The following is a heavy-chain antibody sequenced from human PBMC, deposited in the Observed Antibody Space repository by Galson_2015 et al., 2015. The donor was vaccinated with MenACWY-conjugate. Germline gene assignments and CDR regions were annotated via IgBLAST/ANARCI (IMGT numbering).Heavy chain of an antibody. CDR1: GYTFTSYG. D-gene: IGHD1-26*01. CDR2: ISAYNGNT. Sequence: SVKVSCKASGYTFTSYGISWVRQAPGQGLEWMGWISAYNGNTNYAQKLQGRVTMTTDTSTSTAYMELRSLRSDDTAVYYCARDHTVGATTRPGPIEFDYWGQGTLVTDSS. CDR3: ARDHTVGATTRPGPIEFDY. J-gene: IGHJ4*02. V-gene: IGHV1-18*01.